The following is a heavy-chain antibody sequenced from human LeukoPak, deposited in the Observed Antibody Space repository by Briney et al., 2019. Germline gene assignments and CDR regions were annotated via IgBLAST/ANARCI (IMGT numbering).Heavy chain of an antibody. CDR3: AKSSDYGGNSGVPDY. D-gene: IGHD4-23*01. V-gene: IGHV3-23*01. J-gene: IGHJ4*02. CDR2: ISGSGGST. CDR1: GFTFSSYG. Sequence: PGGSPRLSCAASGFTFSSYGMSWVRQAPGKGLEWVSAISGSGGSTYYADSVKGRFTISRDNSKNTLYLQMNSLRAEDTAVYYCAKSSDYGGNSGVPDYWGQGTLVTVSS.